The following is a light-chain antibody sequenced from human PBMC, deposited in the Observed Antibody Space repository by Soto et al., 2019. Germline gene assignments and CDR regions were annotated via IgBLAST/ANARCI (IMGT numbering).Light chain of an antibody. J-gene: IGKJ2*01. CDR1: QSVSTD. CDR3: QQRRNWYT. V-gene: IGKV3-11*01. Sequence: EIVLTQSPATLSLSPGERATLSCRASQSVSTDLAWYQHRPGQAPRLLIYAASTRATGIPARFSGSGSGTDFTLTISSLGPEDSAVYYCQQRRNWYTFGQGTKLEIK. CDR2: AAS.